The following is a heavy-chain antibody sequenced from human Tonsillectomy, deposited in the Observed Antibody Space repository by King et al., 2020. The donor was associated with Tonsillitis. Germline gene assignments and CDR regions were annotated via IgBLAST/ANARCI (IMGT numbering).Heavy chain of an antibody. V-gene: IGHV4-59*01. D-gene: IGHD2-8*01. J-gene: IGHJ3*02. CDR3: ARSSGEWCGNLDAFDI. Sequence: VQLQESGPGLVKPSETLSLTCTVSGGSISSYYWSWIRQPPGKGLEGIGYIYYSGSTNYNPSLKSRVTISVDTYKNQFSLRLSSVTAADTAVYYCARSSGEWCGNLDAFDIWGQGTMVTVSS. CDR1: GGSISSYY. CDR2: IYYSGST.